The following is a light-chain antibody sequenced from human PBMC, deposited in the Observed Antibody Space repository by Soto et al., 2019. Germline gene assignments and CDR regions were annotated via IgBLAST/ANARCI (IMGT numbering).Light chain of an antibody. J-gene: IGKJ5*01. CDR3: QQYEDLPIT. CDR1: QDIGNF. CDR2: DVS. Sequence: DIQLTQSPSSLSASVGDRVTITCQASQDIGNFLNWYQQKPGRAPNLVIYDVSNLETGVPSRFTGSGSGTEFSFTISSLQPEDIATYYCQQYEDLPITFGQGTRLEI. V-gene: IGKV1-33*01.